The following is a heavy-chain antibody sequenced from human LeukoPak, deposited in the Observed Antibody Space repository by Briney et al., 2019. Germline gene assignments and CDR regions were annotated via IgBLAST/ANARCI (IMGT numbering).Heavy chain of an antibody. Sequence: GASVKVSGKASGYTFTGYYMHWVRQAPGQGLEWMGWINPNSGGTNYAQKFQGRVTMTRDTSISTAYMEVSRLKSDDTAVYYCARRAVYYYYGMDVWGQGSTVTVSS. J-gene: IGHJ6*02. CDR1: GYTFTGYY. CDR2: INPNSGGT. D-gene: IGHD6-25*01. CDR3: ARRAVYYYYGMDV. V-gene: IGHV1-2*02.